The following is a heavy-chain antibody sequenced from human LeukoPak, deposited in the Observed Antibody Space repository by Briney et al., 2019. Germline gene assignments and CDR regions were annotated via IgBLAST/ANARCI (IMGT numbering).Heavy chain of an antibody. CDR2: INPNSGGT. Sequence: GASVTVSCKASGYTFIGYYMHWVQQAPGQGLEWMGWINPNSGGTNYAQKFQGRVTMTRDTSISTAYMELSRLRSDDTAVYYCARALAGLLDYWGQGPLVTVSS. J-gene: IGHJ4*02. D-gene: IGHD4-11*01. V-gene: IGHV1-2*02. CDR3: ARALAGLLDY. CDR1: GYTFIGYY.